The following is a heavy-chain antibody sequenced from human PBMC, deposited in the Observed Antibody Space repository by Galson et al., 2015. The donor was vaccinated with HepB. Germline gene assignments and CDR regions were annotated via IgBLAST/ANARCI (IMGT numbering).Heavy chain of an antibody. D-gene: IGHD4-11*01. V-gene: IGHV4-39*01. CDR3: ARRARFMYSNYYYYGMDV. Sequence: SETLSLTCTVSGGSISSSSYYWGWIRQPPGKGLEWIGSIYYSGSTYYNPSLKSRVTISVDTSKNQFSLKLSSVTAADTAVYYCARRARFMYSNYYYYGMDVWGQGTTVTVSS. J-gene: IGHJ6*02. CDR1: GGSISSSSYY. CDR2: IYYSGST.